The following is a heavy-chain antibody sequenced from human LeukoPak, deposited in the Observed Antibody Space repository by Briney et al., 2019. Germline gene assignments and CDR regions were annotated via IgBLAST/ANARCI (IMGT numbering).Heavy chain of an antibody. V-gene: IGHV3-43*02. CDR2: ISGDGGST. Sequence: PGGSLGLSCAASGFTFDDYAMHLVRQAPGKGLEWVSLISGDGGSTYYADSVKGRFTISRDNSKNSLYLQMNSLRTEDTALYYCAKDMTVEMATMFDYWGQGTLVTVSS. CDR3: AKDMTVEMATMFDY. CDR1: GFTFDDYA. D-gene: IGHD5-24*01. J-gene: IGHJ4*02.